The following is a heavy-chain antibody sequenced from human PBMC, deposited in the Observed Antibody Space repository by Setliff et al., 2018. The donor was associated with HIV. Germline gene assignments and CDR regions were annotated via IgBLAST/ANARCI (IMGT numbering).Heavy chain of an antibody. Sequence: GGSLRLSCAVSGFTFEDYGMSWVRQAPGKGLEWVSGINWNGGSTGYVDSVKGRFTISRDGAKNSLYLQMNSLRAEDMALYYCVRDKWLVPDTFDIWGQGTMVTVSS. CDR1: GFTFEDYG. CDR2: INWNGGST. J-gene: IGHJ3*02. CDR3: VRDKWLVPDTFDI. V-gene: IGHV3-20*04. D-gene: IGHD6-19*01.